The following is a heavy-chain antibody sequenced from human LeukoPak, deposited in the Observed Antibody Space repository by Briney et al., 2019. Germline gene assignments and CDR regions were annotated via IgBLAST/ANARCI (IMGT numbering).Heavy chain of an antibody. J-gene: IGHJ4*02. D-gene: IGHD3-3*01. V-gene: IGHV4-39*01. CDR1: GGSISSSSYY. Sequence: SETLSLTCTVSGGSISSSSYYWGWIRQPPGKGLEWIGSIYYSGSTYYNPSLKSRVTISVDTSKNQFSLKLSSVTAADTAVYYCARSDFWSGYYEPYYFDYWGQGTLVTVSS. CDR2: IYYSGST. CDR3: ARSDFWSGYYEPYYFDY.